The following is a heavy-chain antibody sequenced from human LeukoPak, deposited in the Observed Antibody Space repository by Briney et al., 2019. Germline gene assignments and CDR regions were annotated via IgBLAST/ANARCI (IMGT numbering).Heavy chain of an antibody. CDR1: GFTFSSYW. J-gene: IGHJ4*02. Sequence: PGGSLRLSCAASGFTFSSYWMSWVRQAPGKGLEWVPNIKQDGSEKYYVDSVKGRFTISRDNAKNSLYLQMNSLRAEDTAVYYCARRAPARYFDWLLGEVYFDYWGQGTLVTVSS. CDR2: IKQDGSEK. D-gene: IGHD3-9*01. CDR3: ARRAPARYFDWLLGEVYFDY. V-gene: IGHV3-7*01.